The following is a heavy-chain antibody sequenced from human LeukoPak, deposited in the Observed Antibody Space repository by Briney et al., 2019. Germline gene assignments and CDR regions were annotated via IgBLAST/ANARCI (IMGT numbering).Heavy chain of an antibody. CDR3: ARGPNSNWSGLDF. D-gene: IGHD6-6*01. V-gene: IGHV3-74*01. Sequence: PGGSLRLSCAASEYYFSRYWMHWVRQAPGEGLVWVSRISTDGSSTTYADSVKGRFTISRDNAKNTLYLQMNSLRAEDTAVYYCARGPNSNWSGLDFWGQGTLLTVSS. CDR2: ISTDGSST. CDR1: EYYFSRYW. J-gene: IGHJ4*02.